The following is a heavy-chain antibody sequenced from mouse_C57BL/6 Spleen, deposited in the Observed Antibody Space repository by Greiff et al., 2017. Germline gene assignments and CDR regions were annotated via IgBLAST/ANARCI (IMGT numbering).Heavy chain of an antibody. J-gene: IGHJ1*03. CDR1: GFNIKNTY. Sequence: VQLKQPVAELVRPGASVKLSCTASGFNIKNTYMHWVKQRPEQGLEWIGRIDPANGNPKYAPQFQGKATITADTSSNTAYLQLSSLTSEDTAIFYCAMITTVVATRYFDVWGTGTTVTVSS. D-gene: IGHD1-1*01. CDR2: IDPANGNP. V-gene: IGHV14-3*01. CDR3: AMITTVVATRYFDV.